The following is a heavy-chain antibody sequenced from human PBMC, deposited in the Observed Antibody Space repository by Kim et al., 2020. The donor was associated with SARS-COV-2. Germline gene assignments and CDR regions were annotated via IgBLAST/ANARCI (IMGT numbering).Heavy chain of an antibody. CDR2: RSTI. Sequence: RSTIYYADCVKDRFTISRDDAKNSLYLQMNSLRDEDTAVYYCARSTGHFDYWGQGTLVTVSS. J-gene: IGHJ4*02. CDR3: ARSTGHFDY. V-gene: IGHV3-48*02.